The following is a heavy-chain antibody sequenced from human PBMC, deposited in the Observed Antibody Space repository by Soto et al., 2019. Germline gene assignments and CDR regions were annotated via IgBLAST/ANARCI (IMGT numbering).Heavy chain of an antibody. CDR1: GFTFSSYA. CDR3: AKVLDYVWGSYRYSFQH. CDR2: ISGSGGST. V-gene: IGHV3-23*01. J-gene: IGHJ1*01. D-gene: IGHD3-16*02. Sequence: PGGSLRLSCAASGFTFSSYAMSWVRQAPGKVLEWVSAISGSGGSTYYADSVKGRFTISRDNSKNTLYLQMNSLRAEDTAVYYCAKVLDYVWGSYRYSFQHWGQGTLVTVSS.